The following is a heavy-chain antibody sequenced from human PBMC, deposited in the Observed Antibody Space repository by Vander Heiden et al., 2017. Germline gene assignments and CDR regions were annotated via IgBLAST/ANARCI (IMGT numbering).Heavy chain of an antibody. J-gene: IGHJ4*02. CDR1: GFTFSSHG. Sequence: EVQLLESGGGLVQPGGSLRLSCTASGFTFSSHGMSWVRQAPGKGLDWVSGSSGSGDSTYYADSVKGRFTISRDNSKNTLYLQMNSLRAEDTAVYYCAKDHTSSWYYFDYWGQGTLVAVSS. V-gene: IGHV3-23*01. CDR2: SSGSGDST. D-gene: IGHD6-13*01. CDR3: AKDHTSSWYYFDY.